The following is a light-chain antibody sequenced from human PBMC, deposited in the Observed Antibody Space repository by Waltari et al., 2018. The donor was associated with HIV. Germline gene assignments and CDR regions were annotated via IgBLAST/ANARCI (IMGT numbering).Light chain of an antibody. CDR3: SSYGGSSNWL. V-gene: IGLV2-23*01. CDR1: SSDIGNYNL. J-gene: IGLJ2*01. Sequence: QSALTQPASVSGSPGQSITISCTGTSSDIGNYNLVSWYQQYAGKAPKLIIYEGIKRPSGVSNRISGSKSANTASLTISVLQAEDEADYYCSSYGGSSNWLFGGGTKLTVL. CDR2: EGI.